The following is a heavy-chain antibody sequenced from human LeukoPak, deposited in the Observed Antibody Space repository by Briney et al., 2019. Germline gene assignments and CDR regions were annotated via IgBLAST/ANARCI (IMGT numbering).Heavy chain of an antibody. CDR3: AKDIGGYCSSTSCYKNLYYYYGMDV. Sequence: GGSLRLSCAASGFTFDDYTMHWVRQAPGKGLEWVSLISWDGGSTYYADSVKGRFTISRDNSKNSLYLQMNSLRTEDTALYYCAKDIGGYCSSTSCYKNLYYYYGMDVWGQGTTVTVSS. J-gene: IGHJ6*02. CDR1: GFTFDDYT. CDR2: ISWDGGST. V-gene: IGHV3-43*01. D-gene: IGHD2-2*02.